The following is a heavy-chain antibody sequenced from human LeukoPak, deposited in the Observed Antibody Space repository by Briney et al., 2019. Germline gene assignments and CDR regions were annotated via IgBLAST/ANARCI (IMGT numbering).Heavy chain of an antibody. CDR3: AREGYCSSTSCYDIGGESDY. CDR1: GFTFSSYG. Sequence: GGTLRLSCAASGFTFSSYGMSWVRQAPGKGLEWVSNIKQDGSEKYYVDSGKGRCTISRDNGKNSLYLQMNSLKAEDTAVYYCAREGYCSSTSCYDIGGESDYWGQGTLVTVSS. CDR2: IKQDGSEK. J-gene: IGHJ4*02. D-gene: IGHD2-2*01. V-gene: IGHV3-7*01.